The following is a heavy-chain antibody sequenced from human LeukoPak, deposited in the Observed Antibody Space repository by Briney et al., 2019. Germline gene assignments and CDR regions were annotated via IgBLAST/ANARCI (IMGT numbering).Heavy chain of an antibody. J-gene: IGHJ4*02. CDR2: ISGSGGST. D-gene: IGHD1-26*01. V-gene: IGHV3-23*01. CDR1: GFAFSSYA. Sequence: GGSLRLSCAASGFAFSSYAMSWVRQAPGKGLEWVSAISGSGGSTYYADSVKGRFTISRDNSKNTLCLQINSLRAEDTAVYYCAKGASVGTTSFFDYWGQGTLVTVSS. CDR3: AKGASVGTTSFFDY.